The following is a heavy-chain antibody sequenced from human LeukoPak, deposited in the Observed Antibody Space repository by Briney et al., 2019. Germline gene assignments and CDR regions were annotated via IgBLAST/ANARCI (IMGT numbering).Heavy chain of an antibody. V-gene: IGHV3-33*01. CDR2: IWNDGSNK. Sequence: PGGSLRLSCAASGFTFSSYGMHWVRQAPGKGLEWVARIWNDGSNKGYADSVKGRFTISRDNSKNTLYLQMNSLRAEDTAVYYCARDHHSSGWYWDFDYWGQGTLGTVSA. J-gene: IGHJ4*02. D-gene: IGHD6-19*01. CDR1: GFTFSSYG. CDR3: ARDHHSSGWYWDFDY.